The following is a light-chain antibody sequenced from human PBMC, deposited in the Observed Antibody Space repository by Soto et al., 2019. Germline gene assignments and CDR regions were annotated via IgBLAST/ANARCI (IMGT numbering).Light chain of an antibody. V-gene: IGLV1-44*01. J-gene: IGLJ2*01. CDR2: GDN. Sequence: QAVVTQPPSASGTPGQRVTISCSGSSSNIGSHSVNWYQQFPGTAPKLLIYGDNQRPSGVPDRFSGSKSDSSASLAISGLQSEDEADYYCGAWDVNLNGWAFGGGTKVTVL. CDR3: GAWDVNLNGWA. CDR1: SSNIGSHS.